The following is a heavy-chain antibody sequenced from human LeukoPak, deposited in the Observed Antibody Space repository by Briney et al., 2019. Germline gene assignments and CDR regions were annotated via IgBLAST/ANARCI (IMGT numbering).Heavy chain of an antibody. J-gene: IGHJ5*02. CDR1: GGSFNGYY. CDR2: INHSGST. D-gene: IGHD1-7*01. CDR3: ARVSQSLDTGTTAWDWFDR. V-gene: IGHV4-34*01. Sequence: SETVSLTCAVYGGSFNGYYWSWLRQPPGKGLEWVGEINHSGSTNYNPARKSRVTISVDTSKNQFSLKRSSVTAADTAVYYCARVSQSLDTGTTAWDWFDRWGEGTLVTVSS.